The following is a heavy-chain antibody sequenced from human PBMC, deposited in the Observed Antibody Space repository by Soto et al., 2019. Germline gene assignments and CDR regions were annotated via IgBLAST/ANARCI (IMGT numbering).Heavy chain of an antibody. CDR1: GYTFTSYG. CDR3: ASNSYGSRYYYYGMDV. Sequence: QVQLVQSGAEVKKPGASVKVSCKASGYTFTSYGISWVRQAPGQGLEWMGWISAYNGNTNYAQKLQGRVTMTTDTSTSTAYMELSSLRSEDTAVYYCASNSYGSRYYYYGMDVWGQGTTVTVSS. D-gene: IGHD5-18*01. J-gene: IGHJ6*02. V-gene: IGHV1-18*04. CDR2: ISAYNGNT.